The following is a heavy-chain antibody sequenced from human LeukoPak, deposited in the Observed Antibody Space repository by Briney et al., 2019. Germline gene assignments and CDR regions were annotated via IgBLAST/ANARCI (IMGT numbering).Heavy chain of an antibody. V-gene: IGHV4-59*01. J-gene: IGHJ2*01. D-gene: IGHD2-2*02. CDR1: GGSISSYY. CDR2: IYYSGST. Sequence: ASETLSLTCTVSGGSISSYYWSWIRQPPGKGLEWIGYIYYSGSTNYNPSLKSRVTISVDTSKNQFSPKLSSVTAADTAVYYCARVIVVVPAAIGAHWYFDLWGRGTLVTVSS. CDR3: ARVIVVVPAAIGAHWYFDL.